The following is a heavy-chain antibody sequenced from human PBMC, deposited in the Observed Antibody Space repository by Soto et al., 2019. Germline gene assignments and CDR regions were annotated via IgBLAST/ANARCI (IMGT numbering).Heavy chain of an antibody. V-gene: IGHV3-11*01. D-gene: IGHD3-16*01. Sequence: QVQLVESGGGLVKPGGSLRLSCVASGFTFGDYYMSWIRQAPGKGLEYVSYISNSGTTTYYADSGTGRFTISRDNAKNSLFLQMNSLRAEDTAVYHCARAREPYFSLRPVDFWGQGTLVTVSS. J-gene: IGHJ4*02. CDR3: ARAREPYFSLRPVDF. CDR2: ISNSGTTT. CDR1: GFTFGDYY.